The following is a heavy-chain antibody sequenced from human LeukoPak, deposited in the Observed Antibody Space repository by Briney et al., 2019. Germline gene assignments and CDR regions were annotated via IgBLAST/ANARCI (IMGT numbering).Heavy chain of an antibody. D-gene: IGHD3-22*01. Sequence: GASVKVSCKASGYTFTSYDINWVRQATGQGLEWMGWMNPNSGNTGYAQKFQGRVTMTRNTSISTAYMDLSSLRSEDTAVYYCARGGYYDRSGYFAFDIWGQGTMVNVSS. J-gene: IGHJ3*02. CDR1: GYTFTSYD. CDR3: ARGGYYDRSGYFAFDI. V-gene: IGHV1-8*01. CDR2: MNPNSGNT.